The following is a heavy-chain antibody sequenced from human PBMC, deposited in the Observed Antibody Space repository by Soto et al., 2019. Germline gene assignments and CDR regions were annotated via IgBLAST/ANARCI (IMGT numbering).Heavy chain of an antibody. V-gene: IGHV4-59*01. CDR3: ARGSEIFGVVGGVNWFDP. Sequence: SETLSLTCTVAGGSISSYYWSWSLQPPWKGLEWIGYIYYSGSTNYNPSLKSRVTISVDTSKNQFSLKLSSVTAADTAVYYCARGSEIFGVVGGVNWFDPWGQGTLVTVS. J-gene: IGHJ5*02. CDR2: IYYSGST. D-gene: IGHD3-3*01. CDR1: GGSISSYY.